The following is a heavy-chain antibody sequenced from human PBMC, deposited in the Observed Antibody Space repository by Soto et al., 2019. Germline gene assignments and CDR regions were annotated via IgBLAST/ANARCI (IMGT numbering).Heavy chain of an antibody. CDR1: WASFSSNSAA. CDR2: TYYRSKWFN. D-gene: IGHD3-16*01. V-gene: IGHV6-1*01. J-gene: IGHJ4*02. CDR3: ARGDQGFDY. Sequence: SQPFSITSSISWASFSSNSAACNCIRQSPSRGLEWLGRTYYRSKWFNNYALSVKSRITINPDTSKNQFSLQLNSVTPEDTAVYYCARGDQGFDYWGQGTLVTVSS.